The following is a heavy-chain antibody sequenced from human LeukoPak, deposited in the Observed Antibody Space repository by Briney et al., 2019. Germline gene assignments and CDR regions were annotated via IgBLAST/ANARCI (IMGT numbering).Heavy chain of an antibody. D-gene: IGHD1-26*01. CDR2: IYHSGST. V-gene: IGHV4-38-2*02. J-gene: IGHJ4*02. Sequence: SETLSLTCTVSGYSISSGYYWGWIRQPPGKGLEWIGSIYHSGSTYYNPSLKSRVTISVDTSKNQFSLKLSSVTAADTAVYYCARGHSGSYSGYWGQGTLVTVSS. CDR1: GYSISSGYY. CDR3: ARGHSGSYSGY.